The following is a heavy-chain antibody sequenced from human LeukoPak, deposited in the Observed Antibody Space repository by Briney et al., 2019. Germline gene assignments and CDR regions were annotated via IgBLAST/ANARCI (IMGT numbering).Heavy chain of an antibody. J-gene: IGHJ4*02. CDR1: GFTFSSYA. Sequence: GGSLRLSCAASGFTFSSYAMSWVRQAPGKGLEWVSAISGSGGSTYYADSVKGRFTISRDNSKNTLYLQMNSLRAEDTAVYYCARDNTIFGVVIFLGDWGQGTLVTVSS. CDR3: ARDNTIFGVVIFLGD. CDR2: ISGSGGST. D-gene: IGHD3-3*01. V-gene: IGHV3-23*01.